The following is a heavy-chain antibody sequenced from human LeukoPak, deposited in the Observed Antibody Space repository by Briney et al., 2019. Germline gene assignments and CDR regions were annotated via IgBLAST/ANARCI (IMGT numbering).Heavy chain of an antibody. CDR1: GYTFTGYY. J-gene: IGHJ4*02. Sequence: GASVKVSCKASGYTFTGYYMHWVRQAPGQGLEWMGWINPNSGGTNYAQKFQGRVTVTRDTSISTAHMELSRLRSDDTAVYYCARDDSSGFLIDYWGQGTLVTVSS. CDR3: ARDDSSGFLIDY. D-gene: IGHD3-22*01. CDR2: INPNSGGT. V-gene: IGHV1-2*02.